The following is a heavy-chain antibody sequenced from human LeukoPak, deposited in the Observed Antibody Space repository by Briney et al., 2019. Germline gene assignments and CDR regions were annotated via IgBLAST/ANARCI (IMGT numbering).Heavy chain of an antibody. CDR3: ARGQYYDFWSGYSPEYDY. D-gene: IGHD3-3*01. CDR2: INHSGST. CDR1: GGSFSGYY. J-gene: IGHJ4*02. Sequence: PSETLSLTCAVYGGSFSGYYWSWIRQPPGKGLEWIGEINHSGSTNYNPSLKSRVTISVDTSKNQFSLKLSSVTAADTAVYYCARGQYYDFWSGYSPEYDYWGQGTLVTVSS. V-gene: IGHV4-34*01.